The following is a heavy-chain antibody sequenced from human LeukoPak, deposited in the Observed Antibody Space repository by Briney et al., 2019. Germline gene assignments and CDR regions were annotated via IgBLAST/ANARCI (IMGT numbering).Heavy chain of an antibody. Sequence: GGSLRLSCAASGFTFSSYAMRWVRQAPGKGLEWVAVISYDGSNKYYADSVKGRFTISRDNSKNTLYLQMNSLRAEDTAVYYCARGHSSSWYKPTYYFDYWGQGTLVTVSS. J-gene: IGHJ4*02. V-gene: IGHV3-30-3*01. CDR3: ARGHSSSWYKPTYYFDY. D-gene: IGHD6-13*01. CDR2: ISYDGSNK. CDR1: GFTFSSYA.